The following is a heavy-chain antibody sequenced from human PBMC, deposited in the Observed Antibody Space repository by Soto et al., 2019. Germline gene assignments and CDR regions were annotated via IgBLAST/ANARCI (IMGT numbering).Heavy chain of an antibody. CDR3: ARESEDLTSNFDY. Sequence: GGSLRLSCAASGLTFTRYSMNWVRQAPGKGLEWVSSISSTTNYIYYVDSMKGRFTVSRDNAKNSVYLEMNSLSAEDTAVYYCARESEDLTSNFDYWGQGTLVTVSS. CDR2: ISSTTNYI. V-gene: IGHV3-21*01. CDR1: GLTFTRYS. J-gene: IGHJ4*02.